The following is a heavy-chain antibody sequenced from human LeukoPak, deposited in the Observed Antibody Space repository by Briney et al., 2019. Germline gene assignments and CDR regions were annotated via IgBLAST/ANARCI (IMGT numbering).Heavy chain of an antibody. Sequence: AASVKVSCKASGYTFTSYGISWVRQAPGQGLEWMGWISAYNGNTNYAQKLQGRVTMTRDTSISTAYMELSRLRSDDTAVYYCASSVVAGNWFDPWGQGTLVTVSS. CDR2: ISAYNGNT. CDR3: ASSVVAGNWFDP. D-gene: IGHD2-15*01. CDR1: GYTFTSYG. J-gene: IGHJ5*02. V-gene: IGHV1-18*01.